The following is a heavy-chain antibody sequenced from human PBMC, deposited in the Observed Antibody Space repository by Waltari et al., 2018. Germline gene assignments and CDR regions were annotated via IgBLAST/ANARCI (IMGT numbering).Heavy chain of an antibody. J-gene: IGHJ4*02. CDR1: GFTFSSYA. Sequence: EVQLLESGGGLVQPGGSLRLSCAASGFTFSSYAMSWVRQAPGTGREWVAASSGRGGSTYYADSVKGRFTISRDNSKNTLYLQMNSLRAEDTAVYYGAKDLNEYDFWSAIRGGFDYWGQGTLVTVSS. CDR2: SSGRGGST. V-gene: IGHV3-23*01. D-gene: IGHD3-3*01. CDR3: AKDLNEYDFWSAIRGGFDY.